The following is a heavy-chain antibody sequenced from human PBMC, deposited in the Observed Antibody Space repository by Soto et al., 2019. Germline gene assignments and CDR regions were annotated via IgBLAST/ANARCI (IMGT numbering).Heavy chain of an antibody. J-gene: IGHJ5*02. Sequence: QVHLQQWGAGLLKASETLSLTCAVYGGSFSGYYWSWIRQPPGTGLEWIGEINQSGSTKYNPSLKSRVIISVDTSKNQFSLKLSSVIAADTAVYYCARKGNYDFWSGPGDNWFDPWGQGTLVTVSS. D-gene: IGHD3-3*01. V-gene: IGHV4-34*01. CDR3: ARKGNYDFWSGPGDNWFDP. CDR2: INQSGST. CDR1: GGSFSGYY.